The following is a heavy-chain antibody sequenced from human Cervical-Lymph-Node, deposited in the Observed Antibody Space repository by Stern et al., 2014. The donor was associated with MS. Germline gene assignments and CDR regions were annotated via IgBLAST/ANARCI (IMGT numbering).Heavy chain of an antibody. Sequence: QVQLVQSGAEVKKPGASVKVSCKASGDIFTNYDINWVRQATGQGLEWMGWMNPNIGNTGYAPKFQGRVTMTWNTSISTAYMELSSLRSEDTAVYYCASRLIGVALTQFDPWGQGTLVTVSS. D-gene: IGHD3-3*01. CDR1: GDIFTNYD. J-gene: IGHJ5*02. V-gene: IGHV1-8*01. CDR3: ASRLIGVALTQFDP. CDR2: MNPNIGNT.